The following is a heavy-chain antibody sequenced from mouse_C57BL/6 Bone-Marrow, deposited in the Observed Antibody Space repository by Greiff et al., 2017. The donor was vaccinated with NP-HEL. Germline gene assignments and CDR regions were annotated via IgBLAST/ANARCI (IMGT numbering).Heavy chain of an antibody. D-gene: IGHD2-4*01. CDR2: IWTGGGT. Sequence: VKLEESGPGLVAPSQSLSITCTVSGFSLTSYAISWVRQPPGKGLEWLGVIWTGGGTNYNSALKSRLSISKDNSKSQVSLKMNSLQTDDTARYYCARWSPGENLYDYSAWFAYWGQGTLVTVSA. V-gene: IGHV2-9-1*01. CDR1: GFSLTSYA. J-gene: IGHJ3*01. CDR3: ARWSPGENLYDYSAWFAY.